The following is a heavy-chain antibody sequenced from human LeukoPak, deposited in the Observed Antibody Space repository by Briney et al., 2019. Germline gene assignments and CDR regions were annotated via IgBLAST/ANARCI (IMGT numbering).Heavy chain of an antibody. CDR1: GFTFSSYS. CDR2: ISSSSSSITTI. CDR3: ARGWSASSEIDF. J-gene: IGHJ4*02. D-gene: IGHD2-15*01. Sequence: PGGSLRLSCAASGFTFSSYSMSWVRQAPGKGLEWVSYISSSSSSITTIHYAESVKGRFTVSRDNAKNSLYLQMNSLRDEDTAVYYCARGWSASSEIDFWGQGTLVTVSS. V-gene: IGHV3-48*02.